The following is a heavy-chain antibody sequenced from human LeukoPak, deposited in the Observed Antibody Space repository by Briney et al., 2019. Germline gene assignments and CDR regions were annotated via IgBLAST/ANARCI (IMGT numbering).Heavy chain of an antibody. CDR3: ARGASGVYTVTTSWFDP. J-gene: IGHJ5*02. CDR1: GYTFTGYY. CDR2: INPNSGGT. Sequence: ASVKVSCKASGYTFTGYYMHWVRQAPGQGLEWMGWINPNSGGTNYAQKFQGRVTMTRDTSVSTAYMELSRLRSDDTAVYYCARGASGVYTVTTSWFDPWGQGTLVTVSS. D-gene: IGHD4-17*01. V-gene: IGHV1-2*02.